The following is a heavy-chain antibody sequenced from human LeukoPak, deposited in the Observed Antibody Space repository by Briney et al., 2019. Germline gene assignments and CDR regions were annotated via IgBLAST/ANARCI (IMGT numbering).Heavy chain of an antibody. J-gene: IGHJ5*02. CDR2: VSGSGDGT. Sequence: GGSLRLSCADSGVTFSNYAMSWVCQAPGKGLEWVSAVSGSGDGTYYADSVKGRFTISRDNSRNILYLQMNSLRAEDTAIYYCAKFGSSSWTRWFDPWGQGTLVTVSS. CDR3: AKFGSSSWTRWFDP. D-gene: IGHD6-13*01. V-gene: IGHV3-23*01. CDR1: GVTFSNYA.